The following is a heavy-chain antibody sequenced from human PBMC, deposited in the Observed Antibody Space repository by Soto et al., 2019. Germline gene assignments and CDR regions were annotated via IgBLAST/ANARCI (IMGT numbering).Heavy chain of an antibody. D-gene: IGHD6-6*01. CDR3: ARGPEYSSSATLFDY. CDR2: ISAYNGNT. J-gene: IGHJ4*02. V-gene: IGHV1-18*01. CDR1: GYTFTSYG. Sequence: GASVKVSCKASGYTFTSYGISWVRQAPGQGLEWMGWISAYNGNTNYAQKLQGRVTMTTDTSTSTAYMELSSLRSEDTAVYYCARGPEYSSSATLFDYWGQGTLVTVSS.